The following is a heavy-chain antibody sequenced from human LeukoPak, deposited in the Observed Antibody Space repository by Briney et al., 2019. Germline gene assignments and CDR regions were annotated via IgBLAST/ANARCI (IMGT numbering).Heavy chain of an antibody. V-gene: IGHV3-15*01. J-gene: IGHJ4*02. Sequence: PGGSLRLSCSASGFSVTNGWRSWVRQAPGKGREWVVRIKDRTDGGTTAYAAPVKGRFTISREDSKNTVYLEMNSLKPEDTAVYFCTTATVVWGVSAYWGQGTLVTVSS. CDR2: IKDRTDGGTT. CDR1: GFSVTNGW. D-gene: IGHD3-10*01. CDR3: TTATVVWGVSAY.